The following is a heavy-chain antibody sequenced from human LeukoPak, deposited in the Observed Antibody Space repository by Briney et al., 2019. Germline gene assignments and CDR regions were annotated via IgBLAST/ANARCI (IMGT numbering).Heavy chain of an antibody. J-gene: IGHJ4*02. Sequence: SETLSLTCAVSSDSLSGYYWSWIRQPPGKGLEWIGYIYYSGSTKYNPSLKSRVTISVDTSKNQFSLRLSSVTAADTAMYYCAREKYGGSNDYWGQGTLVTVSS. V-gene: IGHV4-59*01. CDR2: IYYSGST. CDR1: SDSLSGYY. D-gene: IGHD1-26*01. CDR3: AREKYGGSNDY.